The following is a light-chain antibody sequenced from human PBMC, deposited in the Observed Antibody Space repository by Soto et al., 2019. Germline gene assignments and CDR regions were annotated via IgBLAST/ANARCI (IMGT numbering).Light chain of an antibody. Sequence: QSVLTQPPSVSGSPGQSVAISCTGTSSDVGGSNGVSWYQQPPGTAPKLMIYDVSNRPSGVSNRFSGSKSGNTASLTISGLQAEDEADYYCSSYTSSSTYVFGTGTKSPS. V-gene: IGLV2-18*02. CDR3: SSYTSSSTYV. CDR1: SSDVGGSNG. CDR2: DVS. J-gene: IGLJ1*01.